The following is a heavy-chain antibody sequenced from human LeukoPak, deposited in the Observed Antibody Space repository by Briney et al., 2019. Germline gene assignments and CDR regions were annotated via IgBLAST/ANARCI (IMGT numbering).Heavy chain of an antibody. CDR2: IGGSGGRT. CDR3: AKDSSISGPYGLDV. J-gene: IGHJ6*01. Sequence: GSLRPPFAAPGFPLSRYTMSRVRPAPGKGLEWVSAIGGSGGRTDYAESVKGRFTISRDNSKNTVYVQLNSLRVEDAALYYCAKDSSISGPYGLDVWGQGTTVTVSS. CDR1: GFPLSRYT. D-gene: IGHD6-6*01. V-gene: IGHV3-23*01.